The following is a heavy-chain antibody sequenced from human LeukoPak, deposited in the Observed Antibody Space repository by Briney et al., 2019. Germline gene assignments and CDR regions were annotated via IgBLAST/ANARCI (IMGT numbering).Heavy chain of an antibody. V-gene: IGHV4-30-4*08. CDR3: ARVDIVVVVAAIDY. Sequence: SETLSLTCTVSGGSISSGDYYWSWIRQPPGKGLEWIGYIYYSGSTYYNPSLKSRVTISVDTSKNQFSLKLSSVTAADTAVYYCARVDIVVVVAAIDYWGQGTLVTVSS. D-gene: IGHD2-15*01. CDR1: GGSISSGDYY. CDR2: IYYSGST. J-gene: IGHJ4*02.